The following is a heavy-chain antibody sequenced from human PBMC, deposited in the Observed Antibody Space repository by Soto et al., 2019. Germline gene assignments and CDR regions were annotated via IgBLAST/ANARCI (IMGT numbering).Heavy chain of an antibody. Sequence: GGSLRLSCAASGFTFTTCWMTWVRQAPGKELEWVANINKDGSEKYYMDSVRGRFTISRDNAKNSLFLQMNSLRAEDTAVYYCASRPCEVNYYGVFDYWGQGAMVTVYS. D-gene: IGHD3-22*01. CDR2: INKDGSEK. V-gene: IGHV3-7*03. J-gene: IGHJ4*02. CDR1: GFTFTTCW. CDR3: ASRPCEVNYYGVFDY.